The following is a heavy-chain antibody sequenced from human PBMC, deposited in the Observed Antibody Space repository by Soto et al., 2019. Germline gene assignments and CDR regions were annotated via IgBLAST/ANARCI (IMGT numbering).Heavy chain of an antibody. Sequence: PGGSLRLSCAASGFTFNTYWMAWVRQAPGKGLEWVANIKQDGSEKYYVDSVKGRFTISRDNAKNSLYLQMNSLRAEDTAVYYCARDPNIVATMGSIYYYYGMDVWGQGTTVTVSS. J-gene: IGHJ6*02. CDR1: GFTFNTYW. D-gene: IGHD5-12*01. CDR2: IKQDGSEK. V-gene: IGHV3-7*01. CDR3: ARDPNIVATMGSIYYYYGMDV.